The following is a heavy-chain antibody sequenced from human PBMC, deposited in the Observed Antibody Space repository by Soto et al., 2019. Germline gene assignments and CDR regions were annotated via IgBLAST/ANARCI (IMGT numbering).Heavy chain of an antibody. D-gene: IGHD6-6*01. CDR2: IYNNRSF. Sequence: SETLSLTCTVSGGSLSSCSFYWSWIRQPPGKGLEWIGLIYNNRSFNYNPSLKSRVTISVDTPKHPFSLKLSSVTAADTAVYYCARVPLGYSGSYYSDFWGQGALVAVSS. CDR3: ARVPLGYSGSYYSDF. J-gene: IGHJ4*02. CDR1: GGSLSSCSFY. V-gene: IGHV4-61*01.